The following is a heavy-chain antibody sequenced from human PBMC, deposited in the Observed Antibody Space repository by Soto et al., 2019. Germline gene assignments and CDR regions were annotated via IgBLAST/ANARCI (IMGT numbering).Heavy chain of an antibody. CDR2: IIPIFGTA. J-gene: IGHJ4*02. D-gene: IGHD3-3*01. V-gene: IGHV1-69*13. CDR1: GGTFSSYA. Sequence: SVKVSCKASGGTFSSYAISWVRQAPGQGLEWMGGIIPIFGTANYAQKFQGRVSITANESTSTAYMELSSLRSEDTAVYYCARAVGDFGATYYFDYWGQGTLVTVSS. CDR3: ARAVGDFGATYYFDY.